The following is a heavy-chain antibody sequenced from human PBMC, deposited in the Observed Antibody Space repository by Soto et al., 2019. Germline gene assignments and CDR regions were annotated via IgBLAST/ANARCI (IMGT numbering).Heavy chain of an antibody. J-gene: IGHJ6*02. CDR2: ISSSSTYR. V-gene: IGHV3-21*01. CDR3: ARVVDYYDPYYYYGMDV. D-gene: IGHD3-22*01. Sequence: EEQLVESGGGLVKPGGSLRLSCAASGFTFSSYSMNWVRQAPGKGLEWVSSISSSSTYRYYADSVKGRCTISRDNAKNSLYLQMNSLRAEDTAVYYCARVVDYYDPYYYYGMDVWGQGTTVTVSS. CDR1: GFTFSSYS.